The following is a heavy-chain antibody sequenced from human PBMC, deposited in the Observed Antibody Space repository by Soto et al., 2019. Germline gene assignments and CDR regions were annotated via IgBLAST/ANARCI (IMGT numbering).Heavy chain of an antibody. CDR1: GDTFDSYT. V-gene: IGHV1-69*02. Sequence: QVHLVQSGAEVKKPGSSVKVSCKASGDTFDSYTINWVRQAPGQRLEWMGRIIPMLGMSNYALKFQGRVTSTADKSTTTVYMQLSSLRSDDTAVYYCERGYGAGRRAFDYWCQGTLVTVSS. CDR3: ERGYGAGRRAFDY. J-gene: IGHJ4*02. D-gene: IGHD3-10*01. CDR2: IIPMLGMS.